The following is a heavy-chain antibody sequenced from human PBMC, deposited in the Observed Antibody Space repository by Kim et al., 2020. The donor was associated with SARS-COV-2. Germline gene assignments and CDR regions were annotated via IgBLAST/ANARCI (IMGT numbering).Heavy chain of an antibody. D-gene: IGHD1-26*01. CDR2: INHSGST. CDR1: GGSFSGYY. J-gene: IGHJ6*02. CDR3: ARAHGGSYYSGALHYYYYCGMDV. Sequence: SETLSLTCAVYGGSFSGYYWSWIRQPPGKGLEWIGEINHSGSTNYNPSLKSRVTISVDTSKNQFSLKLSSVTAADTAVYYCARAHGGSYYSGALHYYYYCGMDVWGQGTTVTVSS. V-gene: IGHV4-34*01.